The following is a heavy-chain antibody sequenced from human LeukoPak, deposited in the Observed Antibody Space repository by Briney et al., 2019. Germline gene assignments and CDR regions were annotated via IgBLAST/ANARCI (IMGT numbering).Heavy chain of an antibody. J-gene: IGHJ6*02. CDR1: GFTFKNAW. CDR3: ARLKRYYDSSGYVLADGMDV. CDR2: ISSSGGTI. Sequence: GGSLRLSCAASGFTFKNAWMSWVRQAPGKGLEWISYISSSGGTIYYADSVKGRFTISRDNAKNSLYLQMNSLRAEDTAVYYCARLKRYYDSSGYVLADGMDVWGQGTTVTVSS. D-gene: IGHD3-22*01. V-gene: IGHV3-11*04.